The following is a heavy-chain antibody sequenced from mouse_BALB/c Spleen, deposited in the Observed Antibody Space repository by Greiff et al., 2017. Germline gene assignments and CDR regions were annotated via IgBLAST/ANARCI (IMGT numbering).Heavy chain of an antibody. CDR1: GFNIKDTY. D-gene: IGHD1-1*01. V-gene: IGHV14-3*02. CDR3: ARRTVVDY. Sequence: EVKLMESGAELVKPGASVKLSCTASGFNIKDTYMHWVKQRPEQGLEWIGRIDPANGNTKYDPKFQGKATITADTSSNTAYLQLSSLTSEDTAVYYCARRTVVDYWGQGTTLTVSS. J-gene: IGHJ2*01. CDR2: IDPANGNT.